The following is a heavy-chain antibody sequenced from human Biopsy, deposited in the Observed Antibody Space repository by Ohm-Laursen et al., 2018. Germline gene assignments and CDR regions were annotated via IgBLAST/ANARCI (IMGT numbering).Heavy chain of an antibody. CDR3: ATKLTGYFHH. CDR1: GGTLITYA. V-gene: IGHV1-69*04. Sequence: SVKVSCKASGGTLITYAISWVRQAPGQGLEWMGRIIPILHVPTYAQSFQDRVTVAADTSTSTATMELRSLRSDDTAVYYCATKLTGYFHHWGQGTLVIVSS. CDR2: IIPILHVP. J-gene: IGHJ1*01. D-gene: IGHD3-9*01.